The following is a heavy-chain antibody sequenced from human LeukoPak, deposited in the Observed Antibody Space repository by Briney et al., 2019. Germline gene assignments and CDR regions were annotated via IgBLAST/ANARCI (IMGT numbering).Heavy chain of an antibody. J-gene: IGHJ4*02. V-gene: IGHV4-34*01. CDR1: GGSFSGYY. D-gene: IGHD6-13*01. Sequence: SETLSLTCAVYGGSFSGYYWSWIRQPPGKGLEWVGEINHSGSTNYNTSLKSRVTISVDTSKNQFSLKLSSVTAADTAVYYCARGRSIAAAGTPYFDYWGQGTLVTVSS. CDR2: INHSGST. CDR3: ARGRSIAAAGTPYFDY.